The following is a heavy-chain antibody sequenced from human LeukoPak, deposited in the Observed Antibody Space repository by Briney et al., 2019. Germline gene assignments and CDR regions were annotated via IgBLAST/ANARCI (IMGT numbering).Heavy chain of an antibody. CDR1: GFTFSSGG. J-gene: IGHJ3*01. CDR2: IGSSGSTM. Sequence: GGSLRLSCAASGFTFSSGGMDWVRQAPGKGLEWVSYIGSSGSTMYADSVKGRFTISRDNAKNSLYLQMNSLRAEDTAVYYCMRDPWGSWGQGTMVTVSS. V-gene: IGHV3-48*04. D-gene: IGHD3-16*01. CDR3: MRDPWGS.